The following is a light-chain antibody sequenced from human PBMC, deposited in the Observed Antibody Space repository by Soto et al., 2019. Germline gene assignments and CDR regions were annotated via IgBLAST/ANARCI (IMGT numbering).Light chain of an antibody. CDR3: QQYNTWPRT. CDR2: GAS. Sequence: EIVLTQSPATLSVSPGEKATLSCRASQSVSSTLAWYQQKPGQAPRLLIYGASTRATGIPARFSGSGSGTEFTLTISSLQSEDFAVYYCQQYNTWPRTFGQGTKVDI. V-gene: IGKV3-15*01. J-gene: IGKJ1*01. CDR1: QSVSST.